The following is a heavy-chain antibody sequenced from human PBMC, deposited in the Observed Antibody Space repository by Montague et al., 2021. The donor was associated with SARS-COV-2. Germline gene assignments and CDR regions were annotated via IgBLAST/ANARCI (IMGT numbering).Heavy chain of an antibody. Sequence: SLGLSCAASGFTFSNYDMNWVRQAPGKGPEWISYISTSAYTTSYAGSVKGRFTISRDNGKNSLYRQMNSLRVEDTTVYYCTRDYRSIVGDGLDIWGQGTKVTVSS. CDR3: TRDYRSIVGDGLDI. D-gene: IGHD3-16*02. CDR2: ISTSAYTT. J-gene: IGHJ3*02. V-gene: IGHV3-48*03. CDR1: GFTFSNYD.